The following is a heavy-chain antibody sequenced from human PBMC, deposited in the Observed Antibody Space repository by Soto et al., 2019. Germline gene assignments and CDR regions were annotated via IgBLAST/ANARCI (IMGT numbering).Heavy chain of an antibody. J-gene: IGHJ4*02. CDR1: GFTFSSYG. D-gene: IGHD4-4*01. Sequence: QVQLVESGGGVVQPGRSLRLSCAASGFTFSSYGMHWVRQAPGKGLEWVAVISYDGSNKYYADSVKGRFTISRDNSKNTLYLQMNSLRAEDTAVYYCAKDRHYTYQMESPSPDYWGQGTLVTVSS. V-gene: IGHV3-30*18. CDR3: AKDRHYTYQMESPSPDY. CDR2: ISYDGSNK.